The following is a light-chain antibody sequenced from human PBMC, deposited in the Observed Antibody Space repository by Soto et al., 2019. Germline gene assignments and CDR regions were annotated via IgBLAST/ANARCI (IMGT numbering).Light chain of an antibody. V-gene: IGKV3-20*01. J-gene: IGKJ4*01. CDR3: QQFSSYPLT. Sequence: EIVLTQSPVTLSLSPGESDTLSCRASQSVSYYLAWYQQKTGQAPRILIYDESSRATGVPDRFSGSGSGTDLNLTISRLEPEDFAVYYCQQFSSYPLTFGGGTKVDIK. CDR1: QSVSYY. CDR2: DES.